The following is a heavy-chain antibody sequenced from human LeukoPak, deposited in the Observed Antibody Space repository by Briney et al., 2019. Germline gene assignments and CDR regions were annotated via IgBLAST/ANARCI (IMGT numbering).Heavy chain of an antibody. CDR2: IYSGGST. J-gene: IGHJ1*01. Sequence: GGSLRLSCAASGFTVSSNYMSWVRQAPGKGLEWVSVIYSGGSTYYADSVKGRFTISRDNSKNTLYLQMNSLRAEDTAVYYCARENCGGDCYPYFQHWGQGTLVTVSS. D-gene: IGHD2-21*02. CDR3: ARENCGGDCYPYFQH. CDR1: GFTVSSNY. V-gene: IGHV3-53*01.